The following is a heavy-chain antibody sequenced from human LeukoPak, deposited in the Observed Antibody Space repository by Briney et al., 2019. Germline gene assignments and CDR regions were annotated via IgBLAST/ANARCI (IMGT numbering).Heavy chain of an antibody. CDR1: GYTFTSYY. CDR3: ARDWIAAAKIGVFDP. D-gene: IGHD6-13*01. Sequence: GASVKVSCKASGYTFTSYYMHWVRQAPGQGLEWMGIINPSGGSTSYAQKFQGRVTMTRDTSTSTVYMELSSLRSEDTAVYYCARDWIAAAKIGVFDPWGQGTLVTVSS. V-gene: IGHV1-46*01. CDR2: INPSGGST. J-gene: IGHJ5*02.